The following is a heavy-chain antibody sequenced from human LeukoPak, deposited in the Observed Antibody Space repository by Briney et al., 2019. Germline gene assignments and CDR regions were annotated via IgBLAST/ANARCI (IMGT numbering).Heavy chain of an antibody. CDR3: ASGSGWAKYYFDY. Sequence: GGSLRLSCAASGNYWMHWVRQVPGKGLVWVSHINSDGSWTSYADSVKGRFTISKDNAKNTVYLQMNSLRAEDTAVYYCASGSGWAKYYFDYWGQGTLVTVSS. CDR2: INSDGSWT. CDR1: GNYW. D-gene: IGHD6-19*01. V-gene: IGHV3-74*01. J-gene: IGHJ4*02.